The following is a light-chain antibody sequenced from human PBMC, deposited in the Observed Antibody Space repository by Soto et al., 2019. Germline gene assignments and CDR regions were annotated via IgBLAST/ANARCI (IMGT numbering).Light chain of an antibody. V-gene: IGLV1-47*01. CDR3: AVWEDTLHGWE. CDR2: NQS. Sequence: QSVLTQPPSASGTPGQRVTISCSGSRSNIGKNSVYWFQQFPGTTPKLLIFNQSRRPSGVPERFSGSRSGTSASVAISGHRLQDEADSYCAVWEDTLHGWEFGGGTKLTVL. J-gene: IGLJ3*02. CDR1: RSNIGKNS.